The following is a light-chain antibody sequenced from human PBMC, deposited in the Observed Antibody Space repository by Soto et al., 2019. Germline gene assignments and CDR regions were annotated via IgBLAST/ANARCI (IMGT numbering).Light chain of an antibody. Sequence: EIALTQSPGTLSLSPGERATLSCRASQSVSSSYLAWYQQKPGQAPRLLIYGASSRATGIPDRLSGSGSGTDFTLTSSRLEPEDFAVYYCQQYGSSSITFGQGTRLEIK. V-gene: IGKV3-20*01. CDR2: GAS. CDR3: QQYGSSSIT. CDR1: QSVSSSY. J-gene: IGKJ5*01.